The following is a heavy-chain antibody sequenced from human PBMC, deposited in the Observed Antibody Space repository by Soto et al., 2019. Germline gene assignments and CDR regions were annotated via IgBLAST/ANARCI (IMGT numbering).Heavy chain of an antibody. D-gene: IGHD3-3*01. Sequence: ASVKVSCKASGYTFTSDGSSWVRQAPGQGLEWMGWISAYNGNTNYAQKLQGRVTMTTDTSTSTAYMELRSLRSDDTAVYYCARGEGEVIRFLEWAPPSAFDIWGQGTMVTVSS. J-gene: IGHJ3*02. V-gene: IGHV1-18*01. CDR2: ISAYNGNT. CDR1: GYTFTSDG. CDR3: ARGEGEVIRFLEWAPPSAFDI.